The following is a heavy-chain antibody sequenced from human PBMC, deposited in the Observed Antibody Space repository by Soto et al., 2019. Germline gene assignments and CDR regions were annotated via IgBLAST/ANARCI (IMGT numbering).Heavy chain of an antibody. CDR2: IIPIFGTA. Sequence: SVKVSCKASGGTFSSYAISWVRQAPGQGLEWMGGIIPIFGTANYAQKFQGRVTITADESTSTAYMELSSLRSEDTAVYYCARGRVTIFGVVPRPYYYGMDVWGQGTTVTVS. D-gene: IGHD3-3*01. V-gene: IGHV1-69*13. J-gene: IGHJ6*02. CDR3: ARGRVTIFGVVPRPYYYGMDV. CDR1: GGTFSSYA.